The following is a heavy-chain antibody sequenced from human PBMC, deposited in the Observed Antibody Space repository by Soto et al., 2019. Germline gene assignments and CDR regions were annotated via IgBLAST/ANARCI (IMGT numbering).Heavy chain of an antibody. D-gene: IGHD5-12*01. J-gene: IGHJ4*02. CDR3: AREGTNGYIRYYIEN. Sequence: GGSLRLSGSASGFSLSNSGRFWVRHAPGKGLEWISYISRSHSAIYYADSVKGRFTMSRDNAKNSLFLQMNSLRDEDRAVYYCAREGTNGYIRYYIENSGQGGPLTVSS. CDR1: GFSLSNSG. CDR2: ISRSHSAI. V-gene: IGHV3-48*02.